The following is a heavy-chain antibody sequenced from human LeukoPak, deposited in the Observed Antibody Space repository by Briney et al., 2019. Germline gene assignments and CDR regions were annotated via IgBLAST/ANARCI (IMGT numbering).Heavy chain of an antibody. CDR1: GDSVSINSGD. CDR3: ARGFVQLRDY. D-gene: IGHD3-10*01. CDR2: TYYSSKWYN. J-gene: IGHJ4*02. V-gene: IGHV6-1*01. Sequence: SPTLSLTFAISGDSVSINSGDGNWLRQSRARGVEWLGRTYYSSKWYNDYPVSVKSRIPINPDTSKNQFSLQLNSVTPEDTAVYYCARGFVQLRDYWRQGPRVTGPS.